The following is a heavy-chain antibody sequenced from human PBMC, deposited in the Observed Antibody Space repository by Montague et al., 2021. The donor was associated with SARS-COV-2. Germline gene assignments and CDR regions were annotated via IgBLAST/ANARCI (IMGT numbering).Heavy chain of an antibody. CDR2: INHSGST. Sequence: SETLSLTCAVYGGSFSGYYWSWIRQPPGKGLEWIGEINHSGSTKYNPSLKSRVTISVDTSKNQFSLKLSSVTAADTAVYYCARGLHRVVPGFLGVGSYYYYYYMDVWGKGTTVTVSS. CDR3: ARGLHRVVPGFLGVGSYYYYYYMDV. V-gene: IGHV4-34*01. J-gene: IGHJ6*03. CDR1: GGSFSGYY. D-gene: IGHD2-2*01.